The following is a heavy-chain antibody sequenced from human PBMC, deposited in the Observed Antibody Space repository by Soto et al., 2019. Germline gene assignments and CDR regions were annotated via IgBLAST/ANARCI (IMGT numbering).Heavy chain of an antibody. J-gene: IGHJ3*02. CDR2: IHSGGST. V-gene: IGHV3-66*01. D-gene: IGHD1-26*01. Sequence: EVQLVESGGGLVQPGGSLRLSCAASGFTVSSKYMNWVRQAPGKGLEWVSLIHSGGSTYYADSVKGRFTISRDNSKNTLYLQMDSLRAEDTAVYYCARDRGYFSAFDIWGQGTMVTVSS. CDR3: ARDRGYFSAFDI. CDR1: GFTVSSKY.